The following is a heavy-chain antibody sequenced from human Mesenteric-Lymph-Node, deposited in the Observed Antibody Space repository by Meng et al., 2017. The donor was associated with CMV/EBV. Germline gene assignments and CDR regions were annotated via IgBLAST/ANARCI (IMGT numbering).Heavy chain of an antibody. CDR1: GFAVSTNY. CDR3: AKDYYRGGCFNIQSQSCLFDY. Sequence: GGSLRLSCAASGFAVSTNYMTWVRQAPGKGLEWVSTITANDVTYYADSVKGRFTISRDNSKNTLYVQLDSLRAEDTAVYYCAKDYYRGGCFNIQSQSCLFDYWGQGTLVTVSS. CDR2: ITANDVT. V-gene: IGHV3-53*01. J-gene: IGHJ4*02. D-gene: IGHD1-26*01.